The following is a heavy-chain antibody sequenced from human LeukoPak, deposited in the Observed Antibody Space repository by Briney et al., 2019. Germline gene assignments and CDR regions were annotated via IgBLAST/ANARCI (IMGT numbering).Heavy chain of an antibody. Sequence: GGSLRLSCAASGFTFSSYSMNWVRQAPGKGLEWVSSISSSSSYIYYADSVKGRFTISRDNAKNSLYLQMNSLRAEDTAVYYCAKGKVAGLRYYYYGMDVWGQGTTVTVSS. CDR3: AKGKVAGLRYYYYGMDV. CDR2: ISSSSSYI. D-gene: IGHD6-19*01. CDR1: GFTFSSYS. J-gene: IGHJ6*02. V-gene: IGHV3-21*01.